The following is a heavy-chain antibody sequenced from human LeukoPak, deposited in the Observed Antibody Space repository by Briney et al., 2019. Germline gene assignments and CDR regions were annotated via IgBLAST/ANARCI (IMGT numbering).Heavy chain of an antibody. CDR1: GFTFSSYA. V-gene: IGHV3-23*01. CDR3: AKGGSSWYLYYFDY. Sequence: GGSLRLSCAASGFTFSSYAMNWVRQAPGKGLEWVSAISGSGGSTFYADSVKGRFTISRDNSKNTLYLQMNSLRAGDTAVYYCAKGGSSWYLYYFDYWGQGTLVTVSS. D-gene: IGHD6-13*01. J-gene: IGHJ4*02. CDR2: ISGSGGST.